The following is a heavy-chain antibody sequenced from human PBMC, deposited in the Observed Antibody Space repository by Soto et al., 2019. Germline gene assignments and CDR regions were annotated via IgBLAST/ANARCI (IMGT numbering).Heavy chain of an antibody. CDR3: HAGGDAFHI. CDR2: ISYDGSNK. V-gene: IGHV3-30*03. D-gene: IGHD3-10*01. J-gene: IGHJ3*02. Sequence: QVRLVESGGGVVQPGRSLRLSCAASGFTFSSYAMHWVRQAPGKGLEWVAVISYDGSNKYYADSVKGRFTISRDNSKNTLYLQMSSLSAEDTAVYYCHAGGDAFHIWGQGTMVTVSS. CDR1: GFTFSSYA.